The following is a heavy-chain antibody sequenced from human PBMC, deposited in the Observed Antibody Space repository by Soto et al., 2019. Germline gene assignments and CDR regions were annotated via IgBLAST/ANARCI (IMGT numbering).Heavy chain of an antibody. D-gene: IGHD3-10*01. CDR2: IYYSGST. CDR1: GGSISSGDYY. Sequence: SETLSLTCTVSGGSISSGDYYWSWIRQPPGKSLEWIGYIYYSGSTYYNPSLKNQVTISVDTSKNQFSLKLSSVSAADTAVYYCARVGGPNYYYYGMDVWGQGTTVTVS. V-gene: IGHV4-30-4*01. J-gene: IGHJ6*02. CDR3: ARVGGPNYYYYGMDV.